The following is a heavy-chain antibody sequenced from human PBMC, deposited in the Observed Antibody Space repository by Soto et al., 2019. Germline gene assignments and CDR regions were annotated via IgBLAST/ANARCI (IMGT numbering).Heavy chain of an antibody. D-gene: IGHD5-18*01. CDR3: AKETVGYSYGYPLDY. Sequence: SLRLSCAASGFTFSSYGMHWVRQAPGKGLEWVAVISYDGSNKYYADSVKGRFTISRDNSKNTLYLQMNSLRAEDTAVYYCAKETVGYSYGYPLDYWGQGTLVTVSS. V-gene: IGHV3-30*18. CDR2: ISYDGSNK. J-gene: IGHJ4*02. CDR1: GFTFSSYG.